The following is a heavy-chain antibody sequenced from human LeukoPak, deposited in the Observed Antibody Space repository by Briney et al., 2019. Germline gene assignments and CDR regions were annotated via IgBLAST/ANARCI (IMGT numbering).Heavy chain of an antibody. CDR3: ARVPLTVTTEYYFDY. CDR2: IYYSGST. V-gene: IGHV4-61*01. J-gene: IGHJ4*02. D-gene: IGHD4-17*01. CDR1: GVSVSSGSYY. Sequence: SETLSLTCTVSGVSVSSGSYYWSWIRQPPGKGLEWIGYIYYSGSTYYNPSLKSRVTISVDTSKNQFSLKLSSVTAADTAVYYCARVPLTVTTEYYFDYWGQGTLVTVSS.